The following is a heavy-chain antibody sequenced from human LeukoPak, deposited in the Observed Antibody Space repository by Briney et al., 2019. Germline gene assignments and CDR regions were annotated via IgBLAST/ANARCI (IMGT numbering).Heavy chain of an antibody. D-gene: IGHD3-10*01. CDR3: ARVGGGMDV. CDR1: GFTSRLTFRSYW. J-gene: IGHJ6*02. V-gene: IGHV3-7*01. CDR2: IKEDGSEK. Sequence: GGSLRLSCAASGFTSRLTFRSYWMRWVRQAPGKGLEWVANIKEDGSEKYYVASVKGRFNITRDNAKNSLYLQMNSLRAEGTALYYCARVGGGMDVWGQGTTVTVS.